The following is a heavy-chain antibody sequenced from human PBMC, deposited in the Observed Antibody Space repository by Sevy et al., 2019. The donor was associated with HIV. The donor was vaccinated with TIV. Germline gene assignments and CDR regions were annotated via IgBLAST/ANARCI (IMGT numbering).Heavy chain of an antibody. CDR2: IYYGGDT. CDR1: GDSISSGSYY. CDR3: ARLGRNEGYFDY. Sequence: SETLSLTCTVSGDSISSGSYYWGWIRQPPGKGLEWIGNIYYGGDTYYNPSLKSRVTISVDTSKNQFSLKLSSVTAADMAVYYCARLGRNEGYFDYWGQGTLVTVSS. D-gene: IGHD1-1*01. V-gene: IGHV4-39*01. J-gene: IGHJ4*02.